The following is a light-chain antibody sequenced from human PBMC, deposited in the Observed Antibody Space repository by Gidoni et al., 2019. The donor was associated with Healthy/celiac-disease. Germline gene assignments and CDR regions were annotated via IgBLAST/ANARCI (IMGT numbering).Light chain of an antibody. J-gene: IGKJ1*01. V-gene: IGKV3-15*01. CDR2: GAA. Sequence: EIVMTHSPATLSVSPGERATLSCRASQSVSSNLAWYQQKPGQAPRLLIYGAATRATGIPARFSGSGYGTELTLTISSLKSEDFAVYYRQQYNNWPQTFGQGTKVEIK. CDR3: QQYNNWPQT. CDR1: QSVSSN.